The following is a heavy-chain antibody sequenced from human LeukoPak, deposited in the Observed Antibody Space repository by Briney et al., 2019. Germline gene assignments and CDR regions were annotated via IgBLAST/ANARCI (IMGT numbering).Heavy chain of an antibody. CDR1: GGSFSGYY. D-gene: IGHD4-23*01. J-gene: IGHJ3*02. V-gene: IGHV4-34*01. CDR3: AREDYGGNSQGLDAFDI. Sequence: SETLSLTCAVYGGSFSGYYWSWIRQPPGKGLEWIGSIYYSGSTYYNPSLKSRVTISVDTSKNQFSLKLSSVTAADTAVYYCAREDYGGNSQGLDAFDIWGQGTMVTVSS. CDR2: IYYSGST.